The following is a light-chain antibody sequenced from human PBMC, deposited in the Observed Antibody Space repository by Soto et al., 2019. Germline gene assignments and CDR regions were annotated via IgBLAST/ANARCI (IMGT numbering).Light chain of an antibody. CDR1: QRVSSGY. CDR3: HQYGSSPRT. V-gene: IGKV3-20*01. Sequence: EIVLTQSPGTLSLSPGERVTLSCRASQRVSSGYLAWYQQKPGQTPRLLIYGASTRATGIPDRFSASGSGTDFTLTISRLEHEDFAVYYCHQYGSSPRTFGQGTKVEIK. J-gene: IGKJ1*01. CDR2: GAS.